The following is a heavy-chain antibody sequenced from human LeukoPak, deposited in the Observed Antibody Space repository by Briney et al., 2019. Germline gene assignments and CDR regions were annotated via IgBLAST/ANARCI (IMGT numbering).Heavy chain of an antibody. CDR1: GYSISSGYY. D-gene: IGHD3-3*01. CDR3: ARDAANEYYDFWSGYYYYYYMDV. CDR2: IYHSGST. V-gene: IGHV4-38-2*02. Sequence: SETLSLTCTVSGYSISSGYYWGWIRQPPGKGLEWIGSIYHSGSTYYNPSLKSRVTISVNTSKNQFSLKLSSVTAADTAVYYCARDAANEYYDFWSGYYYYYYMDVWGKGTTVTVSS. J-gene: IGHJ6*03.